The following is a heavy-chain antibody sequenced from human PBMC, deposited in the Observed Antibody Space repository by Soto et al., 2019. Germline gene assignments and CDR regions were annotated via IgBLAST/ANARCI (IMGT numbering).Heavy chain of an antibody. J-gene: IGHJ4*02. CDR1: GNTFTSYG. CDR3: ASGLVAGTLDY. Sequence: ASVKVSCKASGNTFTSYGISWVRQAPGQELEWMGWISVYNGHTNYVQNLQGRVTMTTDTSTSTAYMELRSLRSDDTAVYYCASGLVAGTLDYWGQGTLVTVSS. D-gene: IGHD6-19*01. CDR2: ISVYNGHT. V-gene: IGHV1-18*01.